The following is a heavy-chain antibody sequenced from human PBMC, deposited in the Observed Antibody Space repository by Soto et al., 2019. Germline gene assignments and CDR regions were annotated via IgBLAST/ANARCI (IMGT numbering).Heavy chain of an antibody. CDR2: IKQDGSEN. D-gene: IGHD3-9*01. J-gene: IGHJ6*02. Sequence: EVQLVESGGGLVQPGGSLRLSCAGSGLTFRSYSWSWVRQAQGKGLEWVANIKQDGSENHYVDSVKGRFTISRDNAKNSLYLQMNSLRAEDTAVYYCARELYDILTGHGMDVWGQGTTVTVSS. CDR3: ARELYDILTGHGMDV. CDR1: GLTFRSYS. V-gene: IGHV3-7*03.